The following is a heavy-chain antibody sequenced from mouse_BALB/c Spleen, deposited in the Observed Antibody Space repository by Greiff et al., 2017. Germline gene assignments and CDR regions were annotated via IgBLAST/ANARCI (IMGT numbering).Heavy chain of an antibody. J-gene: IGHJ2*01. V-gene: IGHV5-12-1*01. CDR1: GFAFSSYD. CDR2: ISSGGGST. D-gene: IGHD1-1*01. Sequence: EVKLVESGGGLVKPGGSLKLSCAASGFAFSSYDMSWVRQTPEKRLEWVAYISSGGGSTYYPDTVKGRFTISRDNAKNTLYLQMSSLKSEDTAMYYCARQTVVDYWGQGTTLTVSS. CDR3: ARQTVVDY.